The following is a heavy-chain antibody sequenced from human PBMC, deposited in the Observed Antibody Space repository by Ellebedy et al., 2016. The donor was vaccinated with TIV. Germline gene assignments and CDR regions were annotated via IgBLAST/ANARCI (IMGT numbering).Heavy chain of an antibody. CDR3: VRDRPNSWFDP. D-gene: IGHD4-23*01. Sequence: SLKISCAASGFTFEDYAMHWVRQAPGKGLEWVSGISWNSGSIGYADSVKGRFTISRDNSKNTVSLQMNSLRVEDTAVYYCVRDRPNSWFDPWGQGTLVTVSS. V-gene: IGHV3-9*01. CDR1: GFTFEDYA. CDR2: ISWNSGSI. J-gene: IGHJ5*02.